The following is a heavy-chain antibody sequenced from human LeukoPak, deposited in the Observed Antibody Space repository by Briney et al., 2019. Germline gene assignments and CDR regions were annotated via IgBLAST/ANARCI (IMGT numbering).Heavy chain of an antibody. D-gene: IGHD5-12*01. CDR2: IYSGGST. CDR3: AKDTTGGYDEYYYYYLDV. Sequence: PGGSLRLSCAASGFTVSSNYMSWVRQAPGKGLEWVSVIYSGGSTYYADSVKSRFTFSRDNSKNTLYLQMNSLRAEDTAVYYCAKDTTGGYDEYYYYYLDVWGKGTTVTVSS. V-gene: IGHV3-66*02. CDR1: GFTVSSNY. J-gene: IGHJ6*03.